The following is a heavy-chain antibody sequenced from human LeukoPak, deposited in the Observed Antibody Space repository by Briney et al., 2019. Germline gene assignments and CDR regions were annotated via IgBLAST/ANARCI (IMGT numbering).Heavy chain of an antibody. V-gene: IGHV3-23*01. CDR1: GFTFSNYA. J-gene: IGHJ4*02. CDR3: AKGVYTSSGYSRFEY. Sequence: GGSLILSCAASGFTFSNYAMSWVRQAPGKGLEWVSSISAGGDYIYYADSVKGRFTLSRDNSKNTLYLQMNSLRAEDTAVYFCAKGVYTSSGYSRFEYWGQGTLFTVSS. D-gene: IGHD6-19*01. CDR2: ISAGGDYI.